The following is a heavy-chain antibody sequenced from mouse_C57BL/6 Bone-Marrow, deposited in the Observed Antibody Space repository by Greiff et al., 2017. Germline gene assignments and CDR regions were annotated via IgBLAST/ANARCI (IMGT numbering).Heavy chain of an antibody. V-gene: IGHV5-17*01. CDR2: ISSGSSTI. CDR3: AWGIRRYAMDD. Sequence: EVQLVESGGGLVKPGGSLKLSCAASGFTFSDYGMHWVRQAPEKGLEWVAYISSGSSTIYYADTVKGRFTISKDNAKNTLFLQMTSLRSEYTAVYFCAWGIRRYAMDDWGQGTSVTVSS. D-gene: IGHD2-12*01. J-gene: IGHJ4*01. CDR1: GFTFSDYG.